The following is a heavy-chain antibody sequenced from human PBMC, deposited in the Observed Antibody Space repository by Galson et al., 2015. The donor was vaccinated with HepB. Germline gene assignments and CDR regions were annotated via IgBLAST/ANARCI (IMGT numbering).Heavy chain of an antibody. V-gene: IGHV3-7*01. CDR3: AREELATRWKSYGTYYYFYYMDV. J-gene: IGHJ6*02. Sequence: SLRLSCASSGFTFSSYWMTWVRQAPGRGLEWVANIKEDGSESFYVDSVEGRFAISRDNAKSSLYLQMNNLRADDTAVYYCAREELATRWKSYGTYYYFYYMDVWGQGTMVTVSS. CDR1: GFTFSSYW. D-gene: IGHD3-16*01. CDR2: IKEDGSES.